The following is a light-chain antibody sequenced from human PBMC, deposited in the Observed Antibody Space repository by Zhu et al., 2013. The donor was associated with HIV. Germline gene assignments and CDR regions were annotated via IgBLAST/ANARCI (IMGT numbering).Light chain of an antibody. CDR1: KLGDKY. Sequence: SYELTQPPSVSVSPGQTVSITCSGDKLGDKYACWYQQKPGQSPVLVIYQDNKRPSGIPERFSGSNSGNTATLTISETQGMDEADYYCQAWDSTTFYVFGTGTKVTVL. J-gene: IGLJ1*01. CDR3: QAWDSTTFYV. CDR2: QDN. V-gene: IGLV3-1*01.